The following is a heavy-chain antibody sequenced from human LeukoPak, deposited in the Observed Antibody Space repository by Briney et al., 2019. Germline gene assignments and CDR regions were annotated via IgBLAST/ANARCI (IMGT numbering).Heavy chain of an antibody. CDR2: IKQDGSEK. CDR3: ARRQLDPRGSAFDI. J-gene: IGHJ3*02. D-gene: IGHD1-1*01. Sequence: RGSLRLSCAASGFTFSSYWMSWVRQAPGKGLEWVANIKQDGSEKYYVDSVKGRFTISRDNAKNSLYLQMNSLRAEDTAVYYCARRQLDPRGSAFDIWGQGTMVTVSS. V-gene: IGHV3-7*01. CDR1: GFTFSSYW.